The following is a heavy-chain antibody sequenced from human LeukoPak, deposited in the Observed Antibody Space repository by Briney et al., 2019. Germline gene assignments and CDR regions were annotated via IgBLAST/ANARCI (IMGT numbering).Heavy chain of an antibody. CDR2: ITYNGANS. V-gene: IGHV3-23*01. Sequence: GGSLRLSCVASGFTFSNYAMNWVLQAPGKGLEWVSTITYNGANSYYADSVKGRFTISRDSSKNTLYLQMNSLRAEDTAVYYCAKESVGYVPVDWGQGTLVIVSS. D-gene: IGHD3-10*02. CDR1: GFTFSNYA. CDR3: AKESVGYVPVD. J-gene: IGHJ4*02.